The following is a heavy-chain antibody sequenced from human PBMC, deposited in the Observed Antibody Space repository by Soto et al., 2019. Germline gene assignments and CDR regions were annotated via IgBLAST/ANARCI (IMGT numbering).Heavy chain of an antibody. J-gene: IGHJ5*02. D-gene: IGHD4-17*01. CDR2: IYHSGST. CDR1: SGSISSSNW. V-gene: IGHV4-4*02. CDR3: ARGTTVTPANWFDP. Sequence: SETLSLTCAVSSGSISSSNWWSWARQPPGKGLEWIGEIYHSGSTNYNPSLKSRVTISVDKSKNQFSLKLSSVTAADTAVYYCARGTTVTPANWFDPWGQGTLVTVSS.